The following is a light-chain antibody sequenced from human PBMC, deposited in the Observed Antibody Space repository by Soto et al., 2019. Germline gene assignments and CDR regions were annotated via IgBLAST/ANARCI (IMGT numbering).Light chain of an antibody. CDR2: TAF. CDR3: QQTDTFPRT. J-gene: IGKJ1*01. CDR1: QSISGY. Sequence: DIQMTQSPSSLSASVGDRVTITCRASQSISGYLNWYQQKPGRAPNLLIYTAFSLQSGVPSRFSGSASGTDFTLTISSLQREDFATYYCQQTDTFPRTFGQGTKVDIK. V-gene: IGKV1-39*01.